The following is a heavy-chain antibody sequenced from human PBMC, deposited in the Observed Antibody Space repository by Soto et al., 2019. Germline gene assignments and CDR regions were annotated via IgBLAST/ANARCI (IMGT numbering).Heavy chain of an antibody. Sequence: SETLSLTCTVSGNTGTVSSHYWSWIRQPPGKGLEWIGYIYYSGNTNYNPSLKSRVTISLDTSRNQFSLKLNSVTAADTAVYYCARDDHIVVVPTSLGAMDVWGQGTTVTVSS. CDR2: IYYSGNT. CDR3: ARDDHIVVVPTSLGAMDV. J-gene: IGHJ6*02. D-gene: IGHD2-2*01. CDR1: GNTGTVSSHY. V-gene: IGHV4-59*02.